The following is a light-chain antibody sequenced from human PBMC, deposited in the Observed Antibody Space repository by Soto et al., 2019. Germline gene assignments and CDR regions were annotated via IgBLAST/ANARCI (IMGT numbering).Light chain of an antibody. J-gene: IGKJ3*01. CDR2: AAS. CDR3: QQSDSTPFT. V-gene: IGKV1-39*01. Sequence: DIQMTQSPSSLSASIGDRVTITCRASQNINKYLNWHQQRPGKAPKLLIYAASNLQSGVPSRFSGSGSGTDFTLTISSLQPEDCATDYCQQSDSTPFTFGPGTKVDIK. CDR1: QNINKY.